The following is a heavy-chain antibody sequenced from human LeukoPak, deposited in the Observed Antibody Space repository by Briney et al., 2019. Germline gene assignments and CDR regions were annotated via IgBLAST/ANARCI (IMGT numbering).Heavy chain of an antibody. CDR1: GFTFSSYW. CDR3: ARVSGRWHLVLVTATTLDY. V-gene: IGHV3-7*01. D-gene: IGHD2-21*02. Sequence: PGGSLRLSCAASGFTFSSYWMSWVRQAPGKGLEWVANIKQDGSEKYYVDSVKGRFTISRDNAKNSLYLQMNSLRAEDTAVYYCARVSGRWHLVLVTATTLDYWGQGTLVTVSS. J-gene: IGHJ4*02. CDR2: IKQDGSEK.